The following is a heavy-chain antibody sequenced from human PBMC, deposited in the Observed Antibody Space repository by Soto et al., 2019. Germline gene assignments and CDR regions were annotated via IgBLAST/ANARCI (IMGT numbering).Heavy chain of an antibody. CDR1: GYAFTTYG. CDR2: ISAHNGNT. CDR3: ARGRYGDY. D-gene: IGHD1-1*01. V-gene: IGHV1-18*01. Sequence: QVHLVPSGAEVKKPGASVKVSCKGSGYAFTTYGITWVRQAPGQGLEWMGWISAHNGNTNYAQRLQGRVTVTRDTSTSTAYMELRSLRSDDTAVYYCARGRYGDYWGQGALVTVSS. J-gene: IGHJ4*02.